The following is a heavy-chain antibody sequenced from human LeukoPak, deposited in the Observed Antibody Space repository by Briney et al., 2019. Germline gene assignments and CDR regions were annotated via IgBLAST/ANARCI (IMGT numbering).Heavy chain of an antibody. D-gene: IGHD3-3*01. J-gene: IGHJ4*02. CDR1: GFTFSSYS. CDR2: TSGSGGST. CDR3: ANQYYDFWSGYYTGNSPY. Sequence: PGGSLRLSCAASGFTFSSYSVNWVRQAPGKGLEWVSATSGSGGSTYYADSVKGRFTISRDNSKNTLYLQMNSLRAEDTAVYYCANQYYDFWSGYYTGNSPYWGQGTLVTVSS. V-gene: IGHV3-23*01.